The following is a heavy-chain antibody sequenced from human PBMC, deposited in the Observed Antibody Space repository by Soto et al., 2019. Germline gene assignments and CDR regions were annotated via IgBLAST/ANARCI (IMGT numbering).Heavy chain of an antibody. V-gene: IGHV3-30-3*01. CDR2: ISYDGSNK. CDR3: ARDSSREYYDSSYYFDY. Sequence: PGGSLRLSCAASGFTFSSYAMHWVRQAPGKGLEWVAVISYDGSNKYYADSVKGRFTISRDNSKNTLYLQMNSLRAEDTAVYYCARDSSREYYDSSYYFDYWGQGTLVTVSS. CDR1: GFTFSSYA. J-gene: IGHJ4*02. D-gene: IGHD3-22*01.